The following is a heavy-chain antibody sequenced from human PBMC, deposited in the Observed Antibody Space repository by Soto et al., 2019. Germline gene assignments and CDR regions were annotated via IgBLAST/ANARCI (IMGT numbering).Heavy chain of an antibody. D-gene: IGHD6-13*01. CDR2: MNPNSGNT. Sequence: ASVKVSCKASGYTFTSYDINWVRQATGQGLEWMGWMNPNSGNTGYAQKFQGRVTMTRNTSISTAYMELSSLRSEDTAVYYCARGQQLVFNYYYYYGMEVWGQGTTVTVSS. J-gene: IGHJ6*01. V-gene: IGHV1-8*01. CDR1: GYTFTSYD. CDR3: ARGQQLVFNYYYYYGMEV.